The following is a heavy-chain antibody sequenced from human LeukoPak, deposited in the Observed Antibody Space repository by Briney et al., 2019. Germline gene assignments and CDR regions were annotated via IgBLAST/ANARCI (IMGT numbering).Heavy chain of an antibody. CDR2: ISGSGGST. J-gene: IGHJ4*02. Sequence: GGSLRLSCAASGFTFSSYAMSWVRQAPGKGLEWVSAISGSGGSTYYADSVKGRFTISRDNSKTTLYLQMNSLRAEDTAVYYCAKGYVLRFLEWLLPPFDYWGQGTLVTVSS. CDR3: AKGYVLRFLEWLLPPFDY. D-gene: IGHD3-3*01. V-gene: IGHV3-23*01. CDR1: GFTFSSYA.